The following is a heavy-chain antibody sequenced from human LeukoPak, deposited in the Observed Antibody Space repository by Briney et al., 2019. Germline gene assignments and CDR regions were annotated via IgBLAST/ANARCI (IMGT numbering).Heavy chain of an antibody. CDR1: GGSFSGYY. V-gene: IGHV4-34*01. CDR3: ARRDRNRWFDP. J-gene: IGHJ5*02. Sequence: SETLSLTCAVYGGSFSGYYWSWIRQPPGKGLEWIGEINHSGSTNYNPSLKSRVTISVDTSKNQFSLKLSSVTAADTAVYYCARRDRNRWFDPWGQGTLVTVSS. CDR2: INHSGST.